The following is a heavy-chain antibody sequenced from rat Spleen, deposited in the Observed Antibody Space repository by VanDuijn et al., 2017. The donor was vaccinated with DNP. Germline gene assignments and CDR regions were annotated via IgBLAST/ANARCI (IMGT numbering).Heavy chain of an antibody. CDR3: ATSSYFGYDYGFAY. D-gene: IGHD1-7*01. V-gene: IGHV5-31*01. Sequence: EVQLVESGGDLVQPGRSLKLSCVASGFTFNNYWMTWIRQVPGKGLEWVASITGSGGTTYYPYSVKGRFTISRDNAKNTLYLQMNSLRSEETATFYCATSSYFGYDYGFAYWGQGTLVTVSS. CDR1: GFTFNNYW. CDR2: ITGSGGTT. J-gene: IGHJ3*01.